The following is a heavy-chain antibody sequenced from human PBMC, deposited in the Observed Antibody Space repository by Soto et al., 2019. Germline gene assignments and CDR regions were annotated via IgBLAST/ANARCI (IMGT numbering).Heavy chain of an antibody. CDR2: IYWDDDK. Sequence: QISLKESGPTLVKPTQTLTLTCTFSGVSLSTSGVGVAWIRQPPGKALEWLTLIYWDDDKHYSPSLMSRLTIIKDTSKNQVVLTMTTMDPVDTATYYCAHRLKNTAGRFDYWGQGTLVTVSS. CDR3: AHRLKNTAGRFDY. D-gene: IGHD2-2*02. J-gene: IGHJ4*02. CDR1: GVSLSTSGVG. V-gene: IGHV2-5*02.